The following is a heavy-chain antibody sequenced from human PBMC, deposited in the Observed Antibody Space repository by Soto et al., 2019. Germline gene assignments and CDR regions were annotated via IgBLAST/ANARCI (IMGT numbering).Heavy chain of an antibody. CDR1: GGTFSSYA. CDR3: GRSWYYYYGMDV. Sequence: QVQLVQSGAEVKKPGSSVKVSCKASGGTFSSYAISWVRQAPGQGLEWMGGIIPTFGTANYAQKFQGRVTITADESMSTAYMELSSLRSEDTAVYYCGRSWYYYYGMDVWGQGTTVTVSS. D-gene: IGHD6-13*01. J-gene: IGHJ6*02. V-gene: IGHV1-69*01. CDR2: IIPTFGTA.